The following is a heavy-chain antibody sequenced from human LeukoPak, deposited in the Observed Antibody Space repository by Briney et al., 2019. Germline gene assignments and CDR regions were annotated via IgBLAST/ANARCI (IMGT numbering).Heavy chain of an antibody. CDR1: GFTFSSYA. V-gene: IGHV3-23*01. CDR2: ISGSGGST. Sequence: GGSLRLSCAASGFTFSSYAMSWVRQAPGKGLDWVSAISGSGGSTYYADSVKGRFTISRDNSKNTLYLQMNSLRAEDTAVYYCAKKNAGYYDSSGYRYDYWGQGTLVTVSS. J-gene: IGHJ4*02. CDR3: AKKNAGYYDSSGYRYDY. D-gene: IGHD3-22*01.